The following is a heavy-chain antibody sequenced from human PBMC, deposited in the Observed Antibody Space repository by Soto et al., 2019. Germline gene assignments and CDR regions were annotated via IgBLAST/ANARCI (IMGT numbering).Heavy chain of an antibody. V-gene: IGHV3-21*01. CDR2: ISSSSSYI. Sequence: GGSLRLSCAASGFTFSSYSMNWVRQAPGKGLEWVSSISSSSSYIYYADSVKGRFTISRDNAKNSLYLQMNSLRAEDTAVYHCARVLSFLEWLESSGPYYMDVWGKGTTVTVSS. CDR1: GFTFSSYS. J-gene: IGHJ6*03. D-gene: IGHD3-3*01. CDR3: ARVLSFLEWLESSGPYYMDV.